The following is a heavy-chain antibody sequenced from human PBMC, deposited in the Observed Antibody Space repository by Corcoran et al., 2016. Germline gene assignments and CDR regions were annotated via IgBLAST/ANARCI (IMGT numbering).Heavy chain of an antibody. CDR2: ISHDGSET. J-gene: IGHJ4*02. CDR3: AKVRSEYGNRWDFDY. D-gene: IGHD6-6*01. Sequence: QVQLVESGGDVVQPGRSLSLSCAASGFTFSNYGMHWVRQAPGKGLEWVTLISHDGSETQYVDSVKGRFTISRDNSKNTGYLQMNSLRTEDTAVYYCAKVRSEYGNRWDFDYWGQGTLVTVSA. V-gene: IGHV3-30*18. CDR1: GFTFSNYG.